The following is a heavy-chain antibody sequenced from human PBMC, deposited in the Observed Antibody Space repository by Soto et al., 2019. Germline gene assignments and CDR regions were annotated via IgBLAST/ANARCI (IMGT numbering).Heavy chain of an antibody. CDR3: ASKRVGLKNVIAVTTKGYFDP. V-gene: IGHV4-34*01. CDR2: INHSGST. CDR1: GGSFSGYY. D-gene: IGHD6-19*01. Sequence: QVQLQQWGAGLLKPSETLSLTCAVYGGSFSGYYWSWIRQPPGKGLEWIGEINHSGSTNYNPSLKSRVTISVDTSKNQFSLKLSSVTAADTAVYYCASKRVGLKNVIAVTTKGYFDPWGQGTLVTVSS. J-gene: IGHJ5*02.